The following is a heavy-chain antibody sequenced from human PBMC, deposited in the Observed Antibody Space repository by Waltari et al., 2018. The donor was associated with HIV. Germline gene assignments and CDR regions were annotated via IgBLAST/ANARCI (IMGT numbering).Heavy chain of an antibody. CDR1: GGSFSGSY. Sequence: QVQLQQWGAGLLKPSETLSLTCAVYGGSFSGSYWSWIRQPPGKGLEWIGEINHSGSTNYNPSLKSRVTISVDTSKNQFSLKLSSVTAADTAVYYCARSMFIVVVPAARTDYYGMDVWGQGTTVTVSS. J-gene: IGHJ6*02. CDR2: INHSGST. D-gene: IGHD2-2*01. CDR3: ARSMFIVVVPAARTDYYGMDV. V-gene: IGHV4-34*01.